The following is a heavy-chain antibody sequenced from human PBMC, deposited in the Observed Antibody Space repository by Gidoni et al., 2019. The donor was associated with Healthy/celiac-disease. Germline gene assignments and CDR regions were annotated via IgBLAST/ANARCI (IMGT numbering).Heavy chain of an antibody. CDR1: GFTFSSYG. V-gene: IGHV3-30*18. CDR2: ISYDGSNK. Sequence: QVQLVESGGGVVQPGRSLRLSCAASGFTFSSYGMHWVRQAPGKGLEWLAVISYDGSNKYYADSVKGRFTISRDNSKNTLYLQMNSLRAEDTAVYYCAKLVGYCSGGSCAAAYYYGMDVWGKGTTVTVSS. J-gene: IGHJ6*04. CDR3: AKLVGYCSGGSCAAAYYYGMDV. D-gene: IGHD2-15*01.